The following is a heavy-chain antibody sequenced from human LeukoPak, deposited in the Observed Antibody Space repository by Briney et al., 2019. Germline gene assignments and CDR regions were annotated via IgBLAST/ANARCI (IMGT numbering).Heavy chain of an antibody. D-gene: IGHD2-15*01. CDR2: ISGSDGST. Sequence: GGSLRLSCAASGLTFSNYAMTWVRQAPGKGLEWVSTISGSDGSTFYADSVKGRFTISRDNSKNTLYLQMNSLRAEDTAVYYCAKDDNIVVVVTTFDYWGQGTLVTVSS. CDR3: AKDDNIVVVVTTFDY. J-gene: IGHJ4*02. V-gene: IGHV3-23*01. CDR1: GLTFSNYA.